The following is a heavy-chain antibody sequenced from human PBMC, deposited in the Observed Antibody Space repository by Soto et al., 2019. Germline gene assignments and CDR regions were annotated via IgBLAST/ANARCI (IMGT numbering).Heavy chain of an antibody. CDR1: VYTFTCYY. Sequence: SVKVSFKGSVYTFTCYYMHWVRQAPGQGLEWMGWINPNSDGTNYAQKFQGRVTMTRDTSISTAYMELSRLRSDDTAVYYCAKLVYGSGSYYGKNNFDSWGQGTLVTVSS. V-gene: IGHV1-2*02. J-gene: IGHJ4*02. CDR3: AKLVYGSGSYYGKNNFDS. D-gene: IGHD3-10*01. CDR2: INPNSDGT.